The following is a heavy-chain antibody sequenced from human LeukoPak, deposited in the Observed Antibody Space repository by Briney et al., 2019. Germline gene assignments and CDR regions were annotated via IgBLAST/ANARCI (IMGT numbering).Heavy chain of an antibody. CDR2: IYTSGST. V-gene: IGHV4-4*07. J-gene: IGHJ4*02. Sequence: SETLSLTCTVSGGSISSYYWSWIRQPAGKGLEWIGRIYTSGSTNYNASLKSRVSMSVDTSKNQFSLKLSSVTAADPAVFYCARENGGSYREFDYWGRGTLVTVS. CDR1: GGSISSYY. D-gene: IGHD1-26*01. CDR3: ARENGGSYREFDY.